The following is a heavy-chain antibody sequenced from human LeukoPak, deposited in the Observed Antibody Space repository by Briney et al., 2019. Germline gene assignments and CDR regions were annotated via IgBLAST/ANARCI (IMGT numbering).Heavy chain of an antibody. D-gene: IGHD5-12*01. CDR3: AGLSKGGYAYGA. CDR1: GFTFTNHW. Sequence: GESLKISCKGSGFTFTNHWIGWVRHMPGKGLEWMGIIHPGDSDTRYGPSFQGQVTISADKSISTAYLQWNSLRASDTAIYDCAGLSKGGYAYGAWGQGTLVTVSS. J-gene: IGHJ5*02. V-gene: IGHV5-51*01. CDR2: IHPGDSDT.